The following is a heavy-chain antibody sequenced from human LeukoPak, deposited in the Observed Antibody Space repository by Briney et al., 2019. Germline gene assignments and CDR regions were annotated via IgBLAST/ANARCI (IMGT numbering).Heavy chain of an antibody. CDR2: ISPSGGST. CDR3: ARAYTAIILDY. CDR1: GYTFTGYW. V-gene: IGHV1-46*01. D-gene: IGHD5-18*01. J-gene: IGHJ4*02. Sequence: ASVKLSCKAFGYTFTGYWMHWVRQAPGQGPEWMGVISPSGGSTIYAQKFKGRVTLTRDMSTSTDYLELSSLRSEDTAVYYCARAYTAIILDYWGQGTLVTVSS.